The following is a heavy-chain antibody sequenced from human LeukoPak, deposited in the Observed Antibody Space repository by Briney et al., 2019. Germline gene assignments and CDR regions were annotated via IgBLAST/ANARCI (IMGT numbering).Heavy chain of an antibody. CDR3: TRGYTLIDY. D-gene: IGHD5-18*01. J-gene: IGHJ4*02. CDR1: GGSISSGGYS. V-gene: IGHV4-31*03. CDR2: IYYSGST. Sequence: SETLSLTCTVSGGSISSGGYSWSWIRQHPGKGLEWIGYIYYSGSTYYNPSLKSRITISVDTSKNQFSLKLSSVTAADTAMYFCTRGYTLIDYWGQGTLVTVSS.